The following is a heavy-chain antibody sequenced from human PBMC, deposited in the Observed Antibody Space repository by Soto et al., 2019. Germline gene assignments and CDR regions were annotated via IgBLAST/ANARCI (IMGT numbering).Heavy chain of an antibody. CDR3: ASDAYCGGGACYAFDI. CDR2: INAGNGNT. Sequence: QVHLVQSGAEVKKPGASVKVSCEASGYTFSSFAMHWVRQAPGQRLEWMGRINAGNGNTKYSQKFQGRVTFTRDTSASKAYLELSNLRSEDTAVYYCASDAYCGGGACYAFDIWGQGTMVTVSS. J-gene: IGHJ3*02. V-gene: IGHV1-3*01. CDR1: GYTFSSFA. D-gene: IGHD2-21*01.